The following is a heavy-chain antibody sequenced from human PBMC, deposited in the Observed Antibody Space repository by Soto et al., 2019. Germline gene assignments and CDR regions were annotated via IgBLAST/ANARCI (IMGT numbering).Heavy chain of an antibody. CDR1: GYTFTSYG. CDR2: ISAYNGNT. D-gene: IGHD3-16*02. Sequence: ASVKVSCKASGYTFTSYGISWVRQAPGQGLEWMGWISAYNGNTNYAQKLQGRVTMTTDTSTGTAYMELRSLRSDDTAVYYCARVYDYIWGSYRYTGVTQFDYWGQGTLVTVSS. CDR3: ARVYDYIWGSYRYTGVTQFDY. V-gene: IGHV1-18*01. J-gene: IGHJ4*02.